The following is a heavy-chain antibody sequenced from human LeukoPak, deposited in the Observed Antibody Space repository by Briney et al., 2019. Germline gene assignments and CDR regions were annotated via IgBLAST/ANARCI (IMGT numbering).Heavy chain of an antibody. J-gene: IGHJ4*02. CDR3: ARLGGGSSYPL. CDR2: IYYSGST. V-gene: IGHV4-39*01. CDR1: GGSISSSSYY. Sequence: SETLSLTCTVSGGSISSSSYYWGWIRQPPGKGLEWIGGIYYSGSTYYNPSLKSRVTISVDTSKNQFSLKLSSVTAADTAVYYCARLGGGSSYPLWGQGTLVTVSS. D-gene: IGHD1-26*01.